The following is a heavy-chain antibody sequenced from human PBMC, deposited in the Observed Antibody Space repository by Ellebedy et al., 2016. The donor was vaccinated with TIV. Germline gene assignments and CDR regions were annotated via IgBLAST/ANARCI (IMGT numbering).Heavy chain of an antibody. V-gene: IGHV3-21*01. J-gene: IGHJ5*02. CDR1: GFTVTTTH. CDR3: ARALGDTTMVDTNWFDP. CDR2: ISSSSSYI. Sequence: GGSLRLSCAVSGFTVTTTHMNWVRQAPGKGLEWVSSISSSSSYIYYTVSVKGRFTISRDNAKNSLYLQMNSLRAEDTAVYYCARALGDTTMVDTNWFDPWGQGTLVTVSS. D-gene: IGHD5-18*01.